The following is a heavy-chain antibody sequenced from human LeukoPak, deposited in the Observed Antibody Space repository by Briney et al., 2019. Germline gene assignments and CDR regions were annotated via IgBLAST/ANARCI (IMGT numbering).Heavy chain of an antibody. D-gene: IGHD6-25*01. CDR3: AREWSSGWAEFDY. CDR1: GGSISSYY. CDR2: IYDSGST. V-gene: IGHV4-59*01. Sequence: PSETLSLTCTVSGGSISSYYWSWIRQPPGKGLEWIGDIYDSGSTNYNPSLKSRVTISVDTSKNQFSLKLSSVTAADTAVYYCAREWSSGWAEFDYWGQGTPVTVSS. J-gene: IGHJ4*02.